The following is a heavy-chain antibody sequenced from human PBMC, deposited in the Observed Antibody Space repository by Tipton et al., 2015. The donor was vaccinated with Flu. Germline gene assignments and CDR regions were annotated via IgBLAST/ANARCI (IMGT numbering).Heavy chain of an antibody. CDR2: IYHSGST. CDR3: ARGDGYNFDY. V-gene: IGHV4-38-2*02. Sequence: TLSLTCTVSGYSISSGFYWGGIRQPPGKGLEWIGKIYHSGSTFYNPSLKSRVTISVDTSRNQFSLKLSSVTAADTAVYYCARGDGYNFDYWGQGTLVTVSS. J-gene: IGHJ4*02. CDR1: GYSISSGFY. D-gene: IGHD5-24*01.